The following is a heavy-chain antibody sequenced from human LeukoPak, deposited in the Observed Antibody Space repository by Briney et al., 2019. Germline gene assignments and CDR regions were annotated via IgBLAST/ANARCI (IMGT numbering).Heavy chain of an antibody. CDR1: GYSFTTYW. Sequence: GESLKISCKSSGYSFTTYWIAWVRQMPGKGLEWMGIIYPGDSDTRYSPSFQGQVTISADKSISTAYLQWTSLKASDSAMYYCARVLIRGDEIDYWGQGTLVTVSS. J-gene: IGHJ4*02. D-gene: IGHD2-21*01. CDR3: ARVLIRGDEIDY. CDR2: IYPGDSDT. V-gene: IGHV5-51*01.